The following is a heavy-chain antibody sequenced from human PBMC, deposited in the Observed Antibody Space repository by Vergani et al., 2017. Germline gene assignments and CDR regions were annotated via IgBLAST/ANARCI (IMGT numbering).Heavy chain of an antibody. CDR3: ARDLLPGTLLLLAY. J-gene: IGHJ4*02. CDR1: GFTFSDYY. CDR2: ISGSGHTK. D-gene: IGHD1-7*01. Sequence: QVQLVESGGGLVKPGGSLRLSCAASGFTFSDYYMTWIRQAPGKGLEWISYISGSGHTKYYADSVKGRFAISRDNAKNSLYLQMNNLRVEDTAVYYCARDLLPGTLLLLAYWGQGTLIAVS. V-gene: IGHV3-11*04.